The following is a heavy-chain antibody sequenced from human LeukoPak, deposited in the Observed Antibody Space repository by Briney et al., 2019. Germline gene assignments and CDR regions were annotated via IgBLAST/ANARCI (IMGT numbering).Heavy chain of an antibody. Sequence: ASVKVSCKASGYTFTSYGISWVRQAPGQGLEWMGWISAYNGNTNYAQKLQGRVTMTTDTSTSTAYMELRSLRSDDTAVYYCARASTTMVRGAILGDYFDYWGQGTLVTVSS. CDR2: ISAYNGNT. V-gene: IGHV1-18*01. J-gene: IGHJ4*02. CDR3: ARASTTMVRGAILGDYFDY. CDR1: GYTFTSYG. D-gene: IGHD3-10*01.